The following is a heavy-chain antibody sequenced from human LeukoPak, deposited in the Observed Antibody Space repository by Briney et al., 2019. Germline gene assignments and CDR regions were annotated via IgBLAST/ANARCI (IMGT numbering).Heavy chain of an antibody. D-gene: IGHD1-26*01. CDR1: GFSFSSSG. CDR3: VKKVGGSYGMDV. CDR2: ISPNVGST. Sequence: EPGRCLSPACSAAGFSFSSSGAGSVRQPAGDGMEFVAAISPNVGSTYYADSVRGRFTISRDNSKNTLYLQMSSLRPEDTAVYYCVKKVGGSYGMDVWGQGTTVTVSS. V-gene: IGHV3-64D*09. J-gene: IGHJ6*02.